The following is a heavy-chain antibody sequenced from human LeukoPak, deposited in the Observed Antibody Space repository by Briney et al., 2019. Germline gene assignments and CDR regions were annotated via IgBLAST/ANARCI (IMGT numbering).Heavy chain of an antibody. D-gene: IGHD5-12*01. Sequence: SETLSLTCAVYGGSFSGYYWSWIRQPPGKGLEWIGEINHSGSTNYNPSLKSRVTISVDTSKNQFSLKLSSVTAADTAVYYCARRLRLRQHFDYWGQGTPVTVSS. J-gene: IGHJ4*02. V-gene: IGHV4-34*01. CDR2: INHSGST. CDR3: ARRLRLRQHFDY. CDR1: GGSFSGYY.